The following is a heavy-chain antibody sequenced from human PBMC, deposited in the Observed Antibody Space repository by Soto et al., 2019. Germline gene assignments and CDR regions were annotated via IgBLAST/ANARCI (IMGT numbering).Heavy chain of an antibody. CDR3: ARGPGIAVAGRAYYYGMDV. Sequence: PSEILSLTCTVSGGSISSYYWSWIRQPPGKGLEWIGYIYYSGSTNYNPSLKSRVTISVDTSKNQFSLKLSSVTAADTAVYYCARGPGIAVAGRAYYYGMDVWGQGTTVTVSS. D-gene: IGHD6-19*01. CDR1: GGSISSYY. V-gene: IGHV4-59*01. J-gene: IGHJ6*02. CDR2: IYYSGST.